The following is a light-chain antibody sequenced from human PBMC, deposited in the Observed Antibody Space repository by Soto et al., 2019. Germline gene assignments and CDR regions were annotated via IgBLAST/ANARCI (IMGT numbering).Light chain of an antibody. CDR1: SSDIGGYNY. J-gene: IGLJ1*01. CDR3: SSYRSSGTYA. CDR2: DVS. Sequence: QSVLTQPASVSGSPGQSITISCTGTSSDIGGYNYVSWYRQHPEKAPKLMIYDVSSRPSGVSDRFSGSKSGNTASLTISGLQADDEADYYCSSYRSSGTYAFGTGTKVTVL. V-gene: IGLV2-14*03.